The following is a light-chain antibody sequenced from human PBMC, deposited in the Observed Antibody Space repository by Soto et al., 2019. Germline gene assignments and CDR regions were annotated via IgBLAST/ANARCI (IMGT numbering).Light chain of an antibody. Sequence: DIQMTQSPASLSASVGDRVTITCRASQSIRNYLNWYQQKPGKAPKLLIYAASSLQGGVPSRFSGSRSETDFTLTISSLQPEDFATYYCQQSYASHTFGQGTKLDTK. CDR1: QSIRNY. J-gene: IGKJ2*01. CDR3: QQSYASHT. V-gene: IGKV1-39*01. CDR2: AAS.